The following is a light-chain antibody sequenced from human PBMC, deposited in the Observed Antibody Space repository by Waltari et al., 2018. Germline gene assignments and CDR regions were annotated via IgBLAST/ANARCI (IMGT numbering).Light chain of an antibody. CDR2: WTS. CDR3: QQYYSTPPT. CDR1: QSVLYSSNNKNY. V-gene: IGKV4-1*01. J-gene: IGKJ4*01. Sequence: DIVMTQSPDSLAVSLGEGATLTRKSSQSVLYSSNNKNYLAWYQQKPGQPPKLLIYWTSTRESGVPDRFSGSGSGTDFTLTISSLQAEDVAVYYCQQYYSTPPTFGGGTKVEIK.